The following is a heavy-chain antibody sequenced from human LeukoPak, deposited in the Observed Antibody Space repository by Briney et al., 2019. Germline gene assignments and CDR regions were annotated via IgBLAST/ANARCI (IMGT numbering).Heavy chain of an antibody. Sequence: GGSLRLSCAASGFTFSKYYMHWVRQAPGKGLVWVSRINSDGSSTTYADSVRGRFTVSRDNAKNTPYLQMNSLKVEDTAMYYCTRVFAGDEYSSSGYWGQGTLVTVSS. D-gene: IGHD6-13*01. CDR2: INSDGSST. CDR1: GFTFSKYY. V-gene: IGHV3-74*03. J-gene: IGHJ4*02. CDR3: TRVFAGDEYSSSGY.